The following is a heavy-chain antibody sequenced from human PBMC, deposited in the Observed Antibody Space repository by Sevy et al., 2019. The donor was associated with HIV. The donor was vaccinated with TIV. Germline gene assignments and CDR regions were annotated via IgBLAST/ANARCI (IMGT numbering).Heavy chain of an antibody. CDR2: IYYSGST. CDR3: ARGITMVRGVSGRWFDP. V-gene: IGHV4-31*03. D-gene: IGHD3-10*01. J-gene: IGHJ5*02. CDR1: GGSISSGGYY. Sequence: SETLSLTCTVSGGSISSGGYYWSWIRQHPGKGLEWIGYIYYSGSTYYNPSLKSRVTISVDMSKNQFSLKLSSVTAADTAVYYCARGITMVRGVSGRWFDPWGQGTLVTVSS.